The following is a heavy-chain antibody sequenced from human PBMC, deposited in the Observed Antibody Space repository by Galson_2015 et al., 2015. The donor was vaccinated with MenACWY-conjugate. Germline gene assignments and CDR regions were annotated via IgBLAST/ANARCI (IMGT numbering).Heavy chain of an antibody. D-gene: IGHD4/OR15-4a*01. V-gene: IGHV6-1*01. J-gene: IGHJ4*02. Sequence: DYAVSVKSRVTINPDTSKNQFSLQLNSVTQDDSAVYYCVRECYYFDYWGQGTMVTVSS. CDR3: VRECYYFDY.